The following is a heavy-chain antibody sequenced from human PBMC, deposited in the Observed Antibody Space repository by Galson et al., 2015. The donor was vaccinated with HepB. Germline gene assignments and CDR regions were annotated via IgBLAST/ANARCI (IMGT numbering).Heavy chain of an antibody. CDR2: IIPILGIA. Sequence: SVKVSCKASGGTFSSYAISWVRQAPGQGLEWMGGIIPILGIANYAQKFQGRVTITADKSTSTAYMELSSLRSEDTAVYYCARDRAIFGVVTTTRRAFDIWGQGTMVTVSS. CDR3: ARDRAIFGVVTTTRRAFDI. J-gene: IGHJ3*02. CDR1: GGTFSSYA. V-gene: IGHV1-69*10. D-gene: IGHD3-3*01.